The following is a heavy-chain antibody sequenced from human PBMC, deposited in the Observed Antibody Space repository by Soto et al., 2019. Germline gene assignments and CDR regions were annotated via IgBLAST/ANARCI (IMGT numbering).Heavy chain of an antibody. D-gene: IGHD2-21*02. CDR1: GFIFSSSA. CDR3: AKGGGDSLRYGMDV. V-gene: IGHV3-23*01. Sequence: EVQLLDSGGGLVQPGGALRLSCSASGFIFSSSAMNWVRQAPGKGLEWVSAISGSGGSIYYAVSEKGRFTISRDKSKTTLYLQMDSRRAEDTAVYYCAKGGGDSLRYGMDVWGQGTTVTVSS. J-gene: IGHJ6*02. CDR2: ISGSGGSI.